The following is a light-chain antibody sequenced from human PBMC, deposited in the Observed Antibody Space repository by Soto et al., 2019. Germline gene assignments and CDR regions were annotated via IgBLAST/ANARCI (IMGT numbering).Light chain of an antibody. CDR2: DVS. CDR1: QSISTW. J-gene: IGKJ2*01. CDR3: QQYSTHST. Sequence: DIQMTQSPSTLSASVGDRVTITCRASQSISTWLAWYQQKPGKAPKLLIYDVSNLQSGVPSRFSGSGSGTELTLTIGSLQPDDSAIYNCQQYSTHSTFGQGTKLEVK. V-gene: IGKV1-5*01.